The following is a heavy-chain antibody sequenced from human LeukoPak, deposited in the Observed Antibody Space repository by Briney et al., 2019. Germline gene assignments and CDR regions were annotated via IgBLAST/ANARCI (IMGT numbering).Heavy chain of an antibody. J-gene: IGHJ5*02. D-gene: IGHD3-9*01. V-gene: IGHV4-61*01. CDR1: GGSISSGSYY. CDR2: IYYSGST. CDR3: ARWRYDILTGYLNWFDP. Sequence: PSETLSLTCTVSGGSISSGSYYWSWIRQPPGKGLEWIGYIYYSGSTNYNPSLKSRVTISVDTSQSQFSLKLSSVTAADTAVYYCARWRYDILTGYLNWFDPWGQGTLVTVSS.